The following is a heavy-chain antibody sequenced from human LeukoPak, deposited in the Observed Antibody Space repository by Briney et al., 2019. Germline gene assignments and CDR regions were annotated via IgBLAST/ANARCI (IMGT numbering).Heavy chain of an antibody. CDR3: ARDYPLLWFGELGTEPDDY. CDR2: IHSNERET. D-gene: IGHD3-10*01. CDR1: GFSFSTHW. V-gene: IGHV3-74*01. Sequence: GGSLRLSCVASGFSFSTHWMHWVRQVSGKGLLWVSRIHSNERETTYADSVKGRFTISRDNAKSSLYLQMNSLRAEDTAVYYCARDYPLLWFGELGTEPDDYWGQGTLVTVSS. J-gene: IGHJ4*02.